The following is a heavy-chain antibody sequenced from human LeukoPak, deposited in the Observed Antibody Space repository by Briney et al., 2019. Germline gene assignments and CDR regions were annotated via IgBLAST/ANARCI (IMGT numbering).Heavy chain of an antibody. CDR2: ISGSGGST. CDR1: GFTFSSYA. J-gene: IGHJ4*02. CDR3: AKESYYYDSSGYYYFDY. V-gene: IGHV3-23*01. D-gene: IGHD3-22*01. Sequence: GGSLRLSCAASGFTFSSYAMSWVRQAPGKGLEWVSAISGSGGSTYYADSVKGWFTISRDNSKNTLYLQMNSLRAEDTAVYYCAKESYYYDSSGYYYFDYWGQGTLVTVSS.